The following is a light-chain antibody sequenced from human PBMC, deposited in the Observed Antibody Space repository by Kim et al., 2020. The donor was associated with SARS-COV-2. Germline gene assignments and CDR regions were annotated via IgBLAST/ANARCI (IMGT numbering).Light chain of an antibody. CDR3: QQSYSTPQT. CDR1: QSISSY. V-gene: IGKV1-39*01. Sequence: ATVGDRVTITCQASQSISSYLNWYQQKPGTAPKLLIYAASSLQSGDPSRFSGSGSGTDFTLTISSLQPEDFATYYCQQSYSTPQTFGQGTKVDIK. J-gene: IGKJ1*01. CDR2: AAS.